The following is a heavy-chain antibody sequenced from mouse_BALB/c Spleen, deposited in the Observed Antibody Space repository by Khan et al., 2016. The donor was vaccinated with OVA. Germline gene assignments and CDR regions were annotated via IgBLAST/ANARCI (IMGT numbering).Heavy chain of an antibody. CDR3: ASTLLLRYAMDY. Sequence: VQLKESGPSLVKPSQTLSLTCSVSGDSITSGYWNWIRKFPGNKLEYMGYISYSGSTYYNPSLKSRISITRDTSKNQYYLQLNSVTTEDTATYXCASTLLLRYAMDYWGQGTSVTVSS. V-gene: IGHV3-8*02. CDR2: ISYSGST. J-gene: IGHJ4*01. D-gene: IGHD1-1*01. CDR1: GDSITSGY.